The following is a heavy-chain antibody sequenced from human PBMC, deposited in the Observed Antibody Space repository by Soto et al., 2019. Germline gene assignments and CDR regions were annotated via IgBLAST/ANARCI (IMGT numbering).Heavy chain of an antibody. D-gene: IGHD2-8*01. Sequence: GASVKVSCKASGGTFSSYAISWVRQAPGQGLEWMGGIIPIFGTANYAQKFQGRVTITADESTSTAYMELSSLRSEDTAVYYCARGLMVYGHYYYYGMDVWGQGTTVTVSS. CDR3: ARGLMVYGHYYYYGMDV. V-gene: IGHV1-69*13. J-gene: IGHJ6*02. CDR2: IIPIFGTA. CDR1: GGTFSSYA.